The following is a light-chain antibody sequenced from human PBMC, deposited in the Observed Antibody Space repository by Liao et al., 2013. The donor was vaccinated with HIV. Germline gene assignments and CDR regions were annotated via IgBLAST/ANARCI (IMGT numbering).Light chain of an antibody. Sequence: SYVLTQPPSVSVAPGKTATITCGGNNIGTNSVHWYQQRPGQAPVLVIYYDSDRPSGIPERFSGSNSGNTATLTISRVEAGDEADYYCQVWDSSSDLYVFGTGTKVTVL. V-gene: IGLV3-21*04. CDR1: NIGTNS. CDR2: YDS. J-gene: IGLJ1*01. CDR3: QVWDSSSDLYV.